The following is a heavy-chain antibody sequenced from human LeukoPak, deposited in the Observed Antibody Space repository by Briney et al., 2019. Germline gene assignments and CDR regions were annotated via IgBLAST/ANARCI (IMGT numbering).Heavy chain of an antibody. D-gene: IGHD2-21*01. V-gene: IGHV4-39*01. J-gene: IGHJ3*02. CDR3: ARLGYCGGDCYSDAFDI. Sequence: SETLSLTCTVSGGAISSGDYYWSWVRQPPGKGLEWIGSIYYSGSTYYNPSLKSRVTISVDTSKNQFSLKLSSVTAADTAVYYCARLGYCGGDCYSDAFDIWGQGTMVTVSS. CDR1: GGAISSGDYY. CDR2: IYYSGST.